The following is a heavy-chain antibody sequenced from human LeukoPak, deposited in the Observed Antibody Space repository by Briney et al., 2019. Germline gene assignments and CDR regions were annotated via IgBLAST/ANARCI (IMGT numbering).Heavy chain of an antibody. CDR2: ISAYNGNT. J-gene: IGHJ4*02. Sequence: GASVKVSCKASGYTFTSYGISWVRQAPGQGLEWMGWISAYNGNTNYAQKLQGRVTMTTDTSTSTAYMELRSLRSDDTAVYYCARVRRYSSGWYGIFDYWGQGTLATVSS. V-gene: IGHV1-18*01. CDR3: ARVRRYSSGWYGIFDY. CDR1: GYTFTSYG. D-gene: IGHD6-19*01.